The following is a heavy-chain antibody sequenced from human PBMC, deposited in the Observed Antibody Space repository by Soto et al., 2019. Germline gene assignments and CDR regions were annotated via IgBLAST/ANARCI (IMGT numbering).Heavy chain of an antibody. Sequence: GASVKVSCKASGGTFSSYAISWVRQAPGQGLEWMGGIIPIFGTANYAQKFQGRVTITADESTSTAYMELSSLRSEDTAVYYCASGDMSTFGGVIARDGRFDPWGQGTLVTVSS. J-gene: IGHJ5*02. V-gene: IGHV1-69*13. CDR2: IIPIFGTA. CDR1: GGTFSSYA. CDR3: ASGDMSTFGGVIARDGRFDP. D-gene: IGHD3-16*02.